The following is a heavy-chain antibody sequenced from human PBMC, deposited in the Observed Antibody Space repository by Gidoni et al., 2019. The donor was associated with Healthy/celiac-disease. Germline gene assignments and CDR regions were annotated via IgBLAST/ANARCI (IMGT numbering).Heavy chain of an antibody. CDR3: AKANWNYGAFDI. V-gene: IGHV3-23*01. D-gene: IGHD1-7*01. CDR1: GFPFSSYA. CDR2: ICGSGGST. J-gene: IGHJ3*02. Sequence: EVQLLESGGGLVQPGGSLRLSCAASGFPFSSYAMSWVRQAPGKGLEWVSAICGSGGSTYYADYVKGRFTISRDNSKNTLYLQMNSLRAEDTAVYYCAKANWNYGAFDIWGQGTMVTVSS.